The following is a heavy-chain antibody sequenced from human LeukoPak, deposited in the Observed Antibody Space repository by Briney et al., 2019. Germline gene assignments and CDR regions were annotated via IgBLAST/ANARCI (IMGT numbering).Heavy chain of an antibody. CDR1: GFTFSSYW. J-gene: IGHJ5*02. V-gene: IGHV3-74*01. CDR3: ARDLRSTSCYCSWFGP. Sequence: GGSLRLSCAASGFTFSSYWMHWVRQAPGEGLVWVSRINSDGSSTSYADSVKGRFTVSRDNAKNTLYLHMNSLRAEDTAVYYCARDLRSTSCYCSWFGPWGQGTLVTVSS. CDR2: INSDGSST. D-gene: IGHD2-2*01.